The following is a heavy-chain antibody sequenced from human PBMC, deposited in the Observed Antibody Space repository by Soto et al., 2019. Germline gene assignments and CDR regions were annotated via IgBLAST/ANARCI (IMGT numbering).Heavy chain of an antibody. Sequence: VKVSCKASGYTFSGFYMHWVRQAPGQGLEWMGWINPNSGGTKSAEKFQGRVTMTRDTSISTAYMELSRLTSDDTAVYYCAKSSRQYASAIQAFFDPWGLGTLVTVSS. CDR3: AKSSRQYASAIQAFFDP. CDR2: INPNSGGT. D-gene: IGHD2-2*01. J-gene: IGHJ5*02. V-gene: IGHV1-2*02. CDR1: GYTFSGFY.